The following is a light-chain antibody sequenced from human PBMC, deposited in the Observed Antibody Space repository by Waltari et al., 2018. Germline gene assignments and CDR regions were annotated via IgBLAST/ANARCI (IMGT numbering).Light chain of an antibody. Sequence: DIQMSQSPSPPAASVGETVTLTCRASHSIDDWLAWYQEKPGRAPRLLIFKASRLYSGVPPRFSGSGAGTGFTLTISSLQPDDFGTYYCQQYKSWTFGQGTKVEIK. CDR1: HSIDDW. J-gene: IGKJ1*01. CDR3: QQYKSWT. V-gene: IGKV1-5*03. CDR2: KAS.